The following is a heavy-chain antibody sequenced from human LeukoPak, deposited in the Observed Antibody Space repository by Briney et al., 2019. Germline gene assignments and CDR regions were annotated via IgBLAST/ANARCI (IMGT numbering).Heavy chain of an antibody. CDR3: ARDHLEQLVPTNDASDI. D-gene: IGHD6-13*01. Sequence: SETLSLTCTVSGYSISSGYYWGWIRQPPGKGLEWIGSIYHSGSTYYNPSLKSRVTISVDTSKNQFSLKLSSVTAADTAVYYCARDHLEQLVPTNDASDIWGQGTMVTVSS. CDR1: GYSISSGYY. V-gene: IGHV4-38-2*02. CDR2: IYHSGST. J-gene: IGHJ3*02.